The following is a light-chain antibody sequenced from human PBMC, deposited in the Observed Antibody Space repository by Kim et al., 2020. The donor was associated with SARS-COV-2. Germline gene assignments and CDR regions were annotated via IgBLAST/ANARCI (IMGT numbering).Light chain of an antibody. J-gene: IGLJ3*02. CDR1: NSNIGNKY. CDR2: DNN. Sequence: GQTVTISCSGSNSNIGNKYVSWYQQLPGTVPKLLIYDNNKRLSGIPDRFSGSNSGTSATLGITRLQTGDEADYYCATWDTSLSARVFGGGTQLTVL. CDR3: ATWDTSLSARV. V-gene: IGLV1-51*01.